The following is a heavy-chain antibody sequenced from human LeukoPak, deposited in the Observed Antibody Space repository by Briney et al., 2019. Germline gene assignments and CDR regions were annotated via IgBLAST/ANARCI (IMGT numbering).Heavy chain of an antibody. D-gene: IGHD4/OR15-4a*01. Sequence: VSVKVPCKASGYTFTSYYMHWVRQAPGQGLEWMGIINPSGGSTSYAQKFQGRVTMTRDTSTITVYMELSSLRSEDTAVYYCARDPGAVFRDDAFDIWGQGTMVTVSS. J-gene: IGHJ3*02. CDR3: ARDPGAVFRDDAFDI. CDR1: GYTFTSYY. CDR2: INPSGGST. V-gene: IGHV1-46*01.